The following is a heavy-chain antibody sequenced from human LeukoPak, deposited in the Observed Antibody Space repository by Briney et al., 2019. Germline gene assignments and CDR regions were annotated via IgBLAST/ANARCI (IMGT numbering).Heavy chain of an antibody. CDR1: GGTFSSYA. V-gene: IGHV1-69*13. D-gene: IGHD2-2*02. Sequence: ASVKVSCKASGGTFSSYAISWVRQVPGQGLEWMGGIIPIFGTANYAQKFQGRVTITADESTSTAYMELSSLRSEDTAVYYCVTAKYQLLYLFDYWDQGTLVTVSS. J-gene: IGHJ4*02. CDR3: VTAKYQLLYLFDY. CDR2: IIPIFGTA.